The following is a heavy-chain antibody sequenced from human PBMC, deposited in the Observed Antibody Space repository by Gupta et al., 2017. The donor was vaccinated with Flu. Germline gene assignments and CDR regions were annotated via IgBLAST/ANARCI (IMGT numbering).Heavy chain of an antibody. J-gene: IGHJ6*02. V-gene: IGHV2-70*01. Sequence: QVTLRESGPALVRPTQTLTLTCTFSGFSLNTSSMCVSWIRQPPGKALEWLAYIDWDDDKYYSTNLKTRLTISKDTSKNQVVLTMTNMDPVDTATYYGARLRGSYSYYYGMDVWGQGTTVTVSS. CDR3: ARLRGSYSYYYGMDV. CDR2: IDWDDDK. D-gene: IGHD2-15*01. CDR1: GFSLNTSSMC.